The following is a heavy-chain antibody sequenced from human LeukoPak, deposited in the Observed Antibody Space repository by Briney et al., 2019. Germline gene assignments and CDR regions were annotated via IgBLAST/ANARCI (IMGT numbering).Heavy chain of an antibody. CDR3: ARAKSSGMSYYYYGMDV. D-gene: IGHD6-25*01. V-gene: IGHV1-69*04. J-gene: IGHJ6*02. CDR2: IIPILGIA. Sequence: ASVKVSCKASGGTFSSYAISWVRQAPGQGLEWMGRIIPILGIANYAQKFRGRVTITADKSTSTAYMELSSLRSEDTAVYYCARAKSSGMSYYYYGMDVWGQGTTVTVSS. CDR1: GGTFSSYA.